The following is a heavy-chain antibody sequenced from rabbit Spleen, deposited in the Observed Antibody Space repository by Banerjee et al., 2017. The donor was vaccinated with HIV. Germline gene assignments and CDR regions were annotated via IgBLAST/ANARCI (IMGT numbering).Heavy chain of an antibody. CDR2: IWPGSSGYI. CDR3: ARDQAGGDGAVFNL. V-gene: IGHV1S45*01. D-gene: IGHD2-1*01. CDR1: GFPFSNKAV. J-gene: IGHJ4*01. Sequence: QEQLEESGGGLVKPEGSLTLTCKASGFPFSNKAVMCWVRQAPGKGLEWIACIWPGSSGYIYYASWVKGRFTISKTSSTTVTLQMTSLTAADTATYFCARDQAGGDGAVFNLWGPGTLVTVS.